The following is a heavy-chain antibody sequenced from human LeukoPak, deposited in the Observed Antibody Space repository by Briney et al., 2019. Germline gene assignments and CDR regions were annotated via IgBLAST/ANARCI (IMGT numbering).Heavy chain of an antibody. D-gene: IGHD2/OR15-2a*01. J-gene: IGHJ4*02. CDR2: IKEDGSKK. CDR1: GFSFSSYW. CDR3: ISKDYFDY. Sequence: GGSLRLSCAASGFSFSSYWMNWVRRAPGKGLEWLANIKEDGSKKYYVDSVKGRFTISRDNSKNTLYLQMNSLRAEDTAVYYCISKDYFDYWGQGTLVTVSS. V-gene: IGHV3-7*03.